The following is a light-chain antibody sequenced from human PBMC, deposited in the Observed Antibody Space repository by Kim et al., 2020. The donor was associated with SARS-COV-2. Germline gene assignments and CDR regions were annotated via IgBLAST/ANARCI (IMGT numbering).Light chain of an antibody. J-gene: IGKJ2*01. Sequence: EIVLTQSPGTLSLSPVERATLSCRASQSVTSRSLAWYQQKPGQAPRLLIYGASSRATGIPDRFSGSGSGTDFTLTISRLEPEDFAVYYCQQYGRSPWTFGQGTKLEI. CDR2: GAS. V-gene: IGKV3-20*01. CDR1: QSVTSRS. CDR3: QQYGRSPWT.